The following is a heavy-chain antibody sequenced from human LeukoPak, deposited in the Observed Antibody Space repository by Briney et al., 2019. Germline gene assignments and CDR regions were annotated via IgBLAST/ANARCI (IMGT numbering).Heavy chain of an antibody. D-gene: IGHD5-18*01. CDR1: GGTFSSYA. CDR2: ISAYNGNT. J-gene: IGHJ4*02. V-gene: IGHV1-18*01. Sequence: GASVKVSCKASGGTFSSYAISWVRQAPGQGLEWMGWISAYNGNTNYAQKLQGRVTMTTDTSTSTAYMELRSLRSDDTAVYYCARDVQLRAQQDYWGQGTLVTVSS. CDR3: ARDVQLRAQQDY.